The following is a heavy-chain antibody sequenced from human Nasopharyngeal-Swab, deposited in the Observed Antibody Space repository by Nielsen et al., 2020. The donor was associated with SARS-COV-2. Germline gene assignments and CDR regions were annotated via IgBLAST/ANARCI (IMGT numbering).Heavy chain of an antibody. V-gene: IGHV3-21*01. CDR1: GFTFSSYE. Sequence: GGSLRLSCAASGFTFSSYEMNWVRQAPGKGLEWVSSISSSSSYIYYADSVKGRFTISRDNAKNSLYLQMNSLRAEDTAVYYCARLASYYGMDVWGQGTTVTVSS. CDR3: ARLASYYGMDV. J-gene: IGHJ6*02. CDR2: ISSSSSYI.